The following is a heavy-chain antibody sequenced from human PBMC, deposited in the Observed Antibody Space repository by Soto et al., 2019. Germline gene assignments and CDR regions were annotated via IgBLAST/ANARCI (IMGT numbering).Heavy chain of an antibody. CDR3: ARDRIVDTAMVSRYYYGMDV. CDR1: GFTFSNAW. Sequence: VQLVESGGGLVKPGGSLRLSCAASGFTFSNAWMSWVRQAPGKGLEWVAVISYDGSNKYYADSVKGRFTISRDNSKNTLYLQMNSLRAEDTAVYYCARDRIVDTAMVSRYYYGMDVWGQGTTVTVSS. V-gene: IGHV3-30-3*01. D-gene: IGHD5-18*01. J-gene: IGHJ6*02. CDR2: ISYDGSNK.